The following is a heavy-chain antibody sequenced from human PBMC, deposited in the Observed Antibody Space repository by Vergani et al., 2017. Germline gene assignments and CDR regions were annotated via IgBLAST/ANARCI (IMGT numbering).Heavy chain of an antibody. CDR2: IYYSGST. D-gene: IGHD3-10*01. Sequence: QVQLQESGPGLVKPSQTLCLTCTVSGGSINSGDYYWSWIRQPPGKGLEWIGYIYYSGSTYYNPSLKSRLTISVDTSKNQFSLKLTSVTAADTAVYYCARXLDYYGSGSNYFDYWGQGTLVTVSS. CDR3: ARXLDYYGSGSNYFDY. CDR1: GGSINSGDYY. V-gene: IGHV4-30-4*08. J-gene: IGHJ4*02.